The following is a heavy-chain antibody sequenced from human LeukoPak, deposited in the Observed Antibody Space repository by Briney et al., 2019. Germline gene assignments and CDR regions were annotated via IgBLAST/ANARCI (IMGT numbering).Heavy chain of an antibody. Sequence: ASVKVSCKASGYTFTGYYMNWVRQAPGQGLEWMGRINPNTGGTNYAQNFQGSVTMTRDTSITTVYMELSRLRSDDTAVYYCARVGDGLNDGFDNWGQGTMVTVSS. J-gene: IGHJ3*02. CDR2: INPNTGGT. D-gene: IGHD5-24*01. CDR1: GYTFTGYY. CDR3: ARVGDGLNDGFDN. V-gene: IGHV1-2*06.